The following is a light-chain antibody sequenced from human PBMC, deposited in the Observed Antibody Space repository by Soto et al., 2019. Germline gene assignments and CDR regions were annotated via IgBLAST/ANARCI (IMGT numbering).Light chain of an antibody. V-gene: IGKV3-11*01. J-gene: IGKJ1*01. CDR3: QHRLNWPWT. CDR1: QSIGTY. Sequence: EIVLTQSPAPLSVSPGEGVTLSCRASQSIGTYLAWYRQRPGQAPRRLIYDTSNRATGTPDRFSGSGSGTDFTLTVSSLEPEDYAVYYGQHRLNWPWTFGQVSKVEIK. CDR2: DTS.